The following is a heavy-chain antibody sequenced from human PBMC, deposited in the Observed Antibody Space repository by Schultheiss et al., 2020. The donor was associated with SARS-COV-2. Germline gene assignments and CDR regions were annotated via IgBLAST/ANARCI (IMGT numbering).Heavy chain of an antibody. CDR2: TYYRSKWYT. Sequence: SQTLSLTCAISGDSVSPNNPAWNWIRQSPSRGLEWLGRTYYRSKWYTEYAVSVKGRITINPDTSKNHFSVQLNSVTPEDTAVYYCARGVREFDYWGQGTLVTVSS. J-gene: IGHJ4*02. V-gene: IGHV6-1*01. CDR3: ARGVREFDY. CDR1: GDSVSPNNPA.